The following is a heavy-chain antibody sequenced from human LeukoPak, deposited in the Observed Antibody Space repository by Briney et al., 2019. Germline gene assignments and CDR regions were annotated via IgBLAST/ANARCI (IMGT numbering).Heavy chain of an antibody. J-gene: IGHJ4*02. CDR2: IDWDDDK. CDR3: ARNFDHHDGHGYLAQSYYFDY. CDR1: GFSLSTNGMC. V-gene: IGHV2-70*11. D-gene: IGHD3-22*01. Sequence: SGPALVKPTQTLTLTCSFSGFSLSTNGMCVSWLRQPPGKALEWLARIDWDDDKYYSTSQKTRLTISKDTSRNQVVLTMTNMNPVDTATYYCARNFDHHDGHGYLAQSYYFDYWGQGTLVTVSS.